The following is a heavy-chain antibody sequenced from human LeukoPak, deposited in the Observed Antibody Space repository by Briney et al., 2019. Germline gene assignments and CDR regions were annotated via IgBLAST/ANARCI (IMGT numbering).Heavy chain of an antibody. J-gene: IGHJ4*02. V-gene: IGHV3-30*02. CDR1: GFTFISYG. CDR2: IRYDASNK. CDR3: AKGGNFRVPGED. D-gene: IGHD3-10*01. Sequence: GGSLRLSCAASGFTFISYGMHWVRQAPGKGLDWVAFIRYDASNKYYADSVKGRFTISRDDSKNTLYLQMNSLRTEDTAVYYCAKGGNFRVPGEDWGQGTLVTVSS.